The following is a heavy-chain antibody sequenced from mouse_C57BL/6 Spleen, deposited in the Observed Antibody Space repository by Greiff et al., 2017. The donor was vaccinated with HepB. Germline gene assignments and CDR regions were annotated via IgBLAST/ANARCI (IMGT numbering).Heavy chain of an antibody. CDR2: ISYDGSN. V-gene: IGHV3-6*01. Sequence: EVKLMESGPGLVKPSQSLSLTCSVTGYSITSGYYWNWIRQFPGNKLEWMGYISYDGSNNYNPSLKNRISITRDTSKNQFFLKLNSVTTEDTATYYCASNYGSSHFYAMDYWGQGTSVTVSS. CDR1: GYSITSGYY. CDR3: ASNYGSSHFYAMDY. J-gene: IGHJ4*01. D-gene: IGHD1-1*01.